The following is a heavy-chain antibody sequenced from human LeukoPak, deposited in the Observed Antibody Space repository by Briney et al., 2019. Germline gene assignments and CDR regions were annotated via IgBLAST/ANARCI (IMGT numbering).Heavy chain of an antibody. Sequence: SATLSLTRAVYGGSFSGYYWNWIRQPPGKGLEWIGEINHSGSTNYNPSLKSRVTMSVDTSKNQISLKLNSVTAADTAVYYCARDLYGGLFDYWGQGTLVTVSS. CDR2: INHSGST. CDR3: ARDLYGGLFDY. J-gene: IGHJ4*02. D-gene: IGHD4/OR15-4a*01. V-gene: IGHV4-34*01. CDR1: GGSFSGYY.